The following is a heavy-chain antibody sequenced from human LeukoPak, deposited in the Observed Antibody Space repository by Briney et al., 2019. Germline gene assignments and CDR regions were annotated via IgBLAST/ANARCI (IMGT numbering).Heavy chain of an antibody. CDR3: ARDNSVGEIAWFFDP. D-gene: IGHD1-26*01. V-gene: IGHV1-46*01. CDR1: GYSFTSHY. J-gene: IGHJ5*02. CDR2: INPRGTST. Sequence: ASVKVSCKASGYSFTSHYMHWVRQAPGQGLEWMGLINPRGTSTIYAEKFQGRVTMTRDMSTTTDYMEMSSLTSEDTAVYYCARDNSVGEIAWFFDPWGQGTLVTV.